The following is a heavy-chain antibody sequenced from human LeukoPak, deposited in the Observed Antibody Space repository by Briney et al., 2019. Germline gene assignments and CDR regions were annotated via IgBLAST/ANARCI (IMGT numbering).Heavy chain of an antibody. J-gene: IGHJ5*02. Sequence: GSLRLSCAASGFTFSSYAMSWVRQAPGKGLEWVSAISGSGGSTYYADSVKGRFTISRDNSKNTLYLQMNSLRAEDTAVYYWAKDMPTTVTTYTAWFAPWGQGTLVTVSS. CDR3: AKDMPTTVTTYTAWFAP. D-gene: IGHD4-11*01. V-gene: IGHV3-23*01. CDR2: ISGSGGST. CDR1: GFTFSSYA.